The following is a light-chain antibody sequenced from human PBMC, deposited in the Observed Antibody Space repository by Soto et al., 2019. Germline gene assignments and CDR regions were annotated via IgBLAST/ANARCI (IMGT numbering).Light chain of an antibody. CDR1: QSVSSAY. J-gene: IGKJ1*01. CDR2: GAS. CDR3: QQYDSYSRT. V-gene: IGKV3-20*01. Sequence: IVLTQTTATLPLSPGGSSTLSSRDSQSVSSAYVAWYHQKPGQAPRLLIYGASSRATGVPDRFSGSGSGTEFTLSISSLQPDDFATYYCQQYDSYSRTFGKGTKVDIK.